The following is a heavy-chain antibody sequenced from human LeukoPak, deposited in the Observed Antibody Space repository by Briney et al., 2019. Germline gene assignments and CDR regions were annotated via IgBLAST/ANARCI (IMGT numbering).Heavy chain of an antibody. CDR3: AKDAPRTSGWYFFDY. CDR2: IYSGGST. Sequence: GGSLRLSCAASGFTVSSNFMSWARRARGRGLEGVSVIYSGGSTYYADSVKGRFTISRDNSKNTLYLQMNSLRVEDTAVYYCAKDAPRTSGWYFFDYWGQRTLVTVSS. V-gene: IGHV3-66*01. D-gene: IGHD6-19*01. CDR1: GFTVSSNF. J-gene: IGHJ4*02.